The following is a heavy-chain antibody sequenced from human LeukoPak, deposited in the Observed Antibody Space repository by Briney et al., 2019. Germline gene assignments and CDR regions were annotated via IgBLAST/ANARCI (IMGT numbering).Heavy chain of an antibody. J-gene: IGHJ5*02. CDR1: GFTFSSYW. D-gene: IGHD3-22*01. CDR3: ARSSVTYYYDSSGLNWFDP. CDR2: INSDGSST. Sequence: GGSLRLSCAASGFTFSSYWMHWVRQAPGKGLVWVSRINSDGSSTSYADSVKGRFTISRDNAKNTLYLQMNSLRAEDTAVYYCARSSVTYYYDSSGLNWFDPWGQGTLVTVSS. V-gene: IGHV3-74*01.